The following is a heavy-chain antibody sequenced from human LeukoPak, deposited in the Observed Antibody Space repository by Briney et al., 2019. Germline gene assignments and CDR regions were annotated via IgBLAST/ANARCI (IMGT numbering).Heavy chain of an antibody. J-gene: IGHJ3*02. D-gene: IGHD5-12*01. V-gene: IGHV3-53*01. CDR1: GFTVSSNY. CDR2: IYSGGST. CDR3: ARGDPTTAIVATIVAFDI. Sequence: GGSLRLSCAASGFTVSSNYMSWVRQAPGKGLEWVSVIYSGGSTYYADSVKGRFTISRDNSKNTLYLQMNSLRAEDTAVYYCARGDPTTAIVATIVAFDIWGQGTMVTVSS.